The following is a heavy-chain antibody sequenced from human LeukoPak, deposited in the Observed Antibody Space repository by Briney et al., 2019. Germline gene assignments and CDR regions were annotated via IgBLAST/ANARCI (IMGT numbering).Heavy chain of an antibody. CDR1: GFTFNNYA. CDR3: AKTSVGEGRIIGSGYFDN. Sequence: GGSLRLSCAASGFTFNNYAMNWVRQAPGKGLEWVSIISGSGTVTYYADSVKGRFTISRDNSKNTLYLQMNSLRAEDTAVYYCAKTSVGEGRIIGSGYFDNWGQGTLVTVSS. D-gene: IGHD2-15*01. CDR2: ISGSGTVT. J-gene: IGHJ4*02. V-gene: IGHV3-23*01.